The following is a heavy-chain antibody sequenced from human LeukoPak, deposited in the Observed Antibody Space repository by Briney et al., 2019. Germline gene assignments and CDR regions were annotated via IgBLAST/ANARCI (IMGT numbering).Heavy chain of an antibody. D-gene: IGHD3-22*01. Sequence: RGASLQISCKGSGSSFTSYWIGWVRQMPGKGLEWMGIIYPGDSDTRYSPSFQGQVTISADKSISTSYLQWSSLKASDTAMYYCARLVVIPPVVIYYFDYWGQATLVTASS. J-gene: IGHJ4*02. CDR2: IYPGDSDT. CDR3: ARLVVIPPVVIYYFDY. V-gene: IGHV5-51*01. CDR1: GSSFTSYW.